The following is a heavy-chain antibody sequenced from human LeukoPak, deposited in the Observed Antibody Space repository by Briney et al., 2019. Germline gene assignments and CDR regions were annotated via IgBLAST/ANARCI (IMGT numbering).Heavy chain of an antibody. CDR3: ARDGTSTDDY. Sequence: ASVKVSCKASGYTFTSYYMHWVRQAPGHGLEWMGRINPSGGSTSYAQKFQGRVTMTRDTSTSTVYMELSSLRSDDTAVYYCARDGTSTDDYWGQGTLVTVSS. CDR1: GYTFTSYY. D-gene: IGHD2-2*01. CDR2: INPSGGST. V-gene: IGHV1-46*01. J-gene: IGHJ4*02.